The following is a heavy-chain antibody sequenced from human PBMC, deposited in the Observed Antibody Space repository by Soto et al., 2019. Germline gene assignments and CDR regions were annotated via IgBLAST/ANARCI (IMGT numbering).Heavy chain of an antibody. CDR3: AGRRRAIFGVVTPFDY. CDR2: ISADGRDL. Sequence: GGSLRLSCAASGFTLSHYVMHWVRQAPGKGPEWVAAISADGRDLFYAASVEGRFTISRDNAKNSLYLQMNSLRAEDTAVYYCAGRRRAIFGVVTPFDYWGQGTLVTVSS. CDR1: GFTLSHYV. J-gene: IGHJ4*02. D-gene: IGHD3-3*01. V-gene: IGHV3-30*03.